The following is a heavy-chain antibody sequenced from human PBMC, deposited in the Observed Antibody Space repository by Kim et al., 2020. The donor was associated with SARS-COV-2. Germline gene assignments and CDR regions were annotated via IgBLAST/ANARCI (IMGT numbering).Heavy chain of an antibody. V-gene: IGHV3-13*04. CDR1: GFTFSSYD. CDR3: ARAPSSYGDYPFDY. J-gene: IGHJ4*02. CDR2: IGTAGDT. Sequence: GGSLRLSCAASGFTFSSYDMHWVRQATGKGLEWVSAIGTAGDTYYPGSVKGRFTISRENAKNSLYLQMNSLRAGDTAVYYCARAPSSYGDYPFDYWGQGTLVTVSS. D-gene: IGHD4-17*01.